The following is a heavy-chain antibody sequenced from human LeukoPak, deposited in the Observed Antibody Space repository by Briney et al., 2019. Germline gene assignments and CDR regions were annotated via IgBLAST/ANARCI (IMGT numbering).Heavy chain of an antibody. CDR3: ARDTGHYYDSSGPFDY. V-gene: IGHV4-30-4*01. CDR2: IYYSGST. CDR1: GGSISSGDYY. D-gene: IGHD3-22*01. J-gene: IGHJ4*02. Sequence: PSETLSLTCTVSGGSISSGDYYWSWIRQPPGKGLEWIGYIYYSGSTYYNPSLKSRVTISVDTSKNQFSLKLSSVTAADTAVYYCARDTGHYYDSSGPFDYWGQGTLVTVSS.